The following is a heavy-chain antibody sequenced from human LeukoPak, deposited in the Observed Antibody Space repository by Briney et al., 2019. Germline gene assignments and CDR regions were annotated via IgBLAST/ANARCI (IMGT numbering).Heavy chain of an antibody. Sequence: PGGSLRLSCAASGFTFTTYSMNWVRQAPGKGLEWVSTISGSSRYIYFADSVRGRFTISRDNAKNSLYLQMNSLRAEDKAVYSSESRLNSGDSGNDYWGQGTLVTGSS. CDR1: GFTFTTYS. CDR2: ISGSSRYI. J-gene: IGHJ4*02. V-gene: IGHV3-21*01. D-gene: IGHD4-17*01. CDR3: ESRLNSGDSGNDY.